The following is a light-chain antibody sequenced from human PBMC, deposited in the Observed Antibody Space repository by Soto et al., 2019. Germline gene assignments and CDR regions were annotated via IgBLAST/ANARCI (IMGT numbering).Light chain of an antibody. CDR2: STN. CDR3: VLYMGSGNLWV. V-gene: IGLV8-61*01. Sequence: QAVVTQEPSFSVSPGGTVTLTCGLSSGSVSTSYYPSWYQQTPGQAPRTLIYSTNTRSSRVPDRFSGSILGNKAALTITGAQSDDESDYYCVLYMGSGNLWVFGGGTKLTVL. CDR1: SGSVSTSYY. J-gene: IGLJ3*02.